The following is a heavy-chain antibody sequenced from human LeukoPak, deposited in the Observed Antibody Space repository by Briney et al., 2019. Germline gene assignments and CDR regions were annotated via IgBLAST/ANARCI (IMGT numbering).Heavy chain of an antibody. CDR1: DGAIAGYS. V-gene: IGHV4-59*01. J-gene: IGHJ5*02. D-gene: IGHD3-10*01. CDR3: VRGPYGSGISNWFDP. CDR2: IYYSGDT. Sequence: SETLSLTCTVSDGAIAGYSWSWIRQPPGKGLEWIGYIYYSGDTNYNPSLQSRVTVSVDTSKNQFSLKLTSVTAADTAVYYCVRGPYGSGISNWFDPWGQGTLVIVSS.